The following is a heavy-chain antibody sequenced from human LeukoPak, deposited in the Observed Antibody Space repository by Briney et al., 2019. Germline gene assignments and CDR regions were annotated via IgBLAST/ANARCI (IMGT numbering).Heavy chain of an antibody. Sequence: GGSLGLSCAASGFTFSSYAMSWVRQAPGKGLEWVSAISGSGGSTYYADSVKGRFTISRDNSKNTLYLQMNSLRAEDTAVYYCAKDSCSSTSCYISGFFDPWGQGTLVTVSS. CDR2: ISGSGGST. CDR1: GFTFSSYA. D-gene: IGHD2-2*02. CDR3: AKDSCSSTSCYISGFFDP. V-gene: IGHV3-23*01. J-gene: IGHJ5*02.